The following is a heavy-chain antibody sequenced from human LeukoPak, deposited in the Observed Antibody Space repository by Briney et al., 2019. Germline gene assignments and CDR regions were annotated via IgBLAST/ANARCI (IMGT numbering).Heavy chain of an antibody. J-gene: IGHJ6*02. V-gene: IGHV1-69*04. CDR1: GGTFSSYA. Sequence: SVKVSCKASGGTFSSYAISWVRQAPGQGLEWMGRIIPILGIANYAQKSQGRVTITADKSTSTAYMELSSLRSEDTAVYYCARTPVVPAVGYYYGMDVWGQGTTVTVSS. CDR3: ARTPVVPAVGYYYGMDV. CDR2: IIPILGIA. D-gene: IGHD2-2*01.